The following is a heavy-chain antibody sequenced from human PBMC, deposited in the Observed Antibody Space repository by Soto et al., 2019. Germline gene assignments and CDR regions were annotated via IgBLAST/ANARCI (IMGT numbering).Heavy chain of an antibody. CDR3: ASYRGALYFES. Sequence: SETLSLTCTVSGGSVTSGTYYWSWIRQPPGKGLEWIGYISYSGSTNYNSSLKSRVTISKDTSENQFSLKLSSVTAADTAVYYCASYRGALYFESWGPGILVTVSS. CDR2: ISYSGST. D-gene: IGHD3-16*01. V-gene: IGHV4-61*01. CDR1: GGSVTSGTYY. J-gene: IGHJ4*02.